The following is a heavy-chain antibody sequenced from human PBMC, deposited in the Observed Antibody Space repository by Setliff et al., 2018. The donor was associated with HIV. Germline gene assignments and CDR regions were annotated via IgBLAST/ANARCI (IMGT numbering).Heavy chain of an antibody. CDR1: GYTFTSYG. D-gene: IGHD6-19*01. CDR2: ISAYNGNT. Sequence: ASVKVSCKASGYTFTSYGISWVRQAPGQGLEWMGWISAYNGNTNYAQKLQGRVTMTTDTSTSTAYMELRSLRSDDTAVYYCARPLAGAVAQGACDIWGQGTMVTVSS. CDR3: ARPLAGAVAQGACDI. V-gene: IGHV1-18*01. J-gene: IGHJ3*02.